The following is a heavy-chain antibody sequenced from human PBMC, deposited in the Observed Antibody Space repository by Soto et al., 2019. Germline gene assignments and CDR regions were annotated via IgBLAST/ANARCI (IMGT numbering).Heavy chain of an antibody. V-gene: IGHV3-72*01. CDR3: ARVGEILARNHGMDV. CDR1: GFTFSDHY. J-gene: IGHJ6*02. D-gene: IGHD3-16*01. Sequence: PGGSLRLSCAASGFTFSDHYMDWVRQAPGKGLEWVGRTRNKANSYTTEYAASVKGRFTISRDDSKNSLYLQMNSLKTEDTAVYYCARVGEILARNHGMDVWGQGTTVTVSS. CDR2: TRNKANSYTT.